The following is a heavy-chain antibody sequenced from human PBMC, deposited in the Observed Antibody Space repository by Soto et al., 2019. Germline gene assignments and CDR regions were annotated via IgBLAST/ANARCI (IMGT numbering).Heavy chain of an antibody. D-gene: IGHD5-12*01. CDR1: GGSISSSSYY. V-gene: IGHV4-39*01. CDR3: AGGVATIPYAFDI. J-gene: IGHJ3*02. CDR2: MYYSGST. Sequence: QLQLQESGPGLAKPSETLSLTCAVSGGSISSSSYYWGWIRQPPGKGLEWIGSMYYSGSTYYHPSLKSRVTISVDTSKNQFSLKLSSVTAADTAVYYCAGGVATIPYAFDIWGQGTMVTVSS.